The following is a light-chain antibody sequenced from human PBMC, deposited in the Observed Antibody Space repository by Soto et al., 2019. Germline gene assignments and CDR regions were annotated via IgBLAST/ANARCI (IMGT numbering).Light chain of an antibody. CDR1: QSVTSSY. Sequence: EIVLTQSPGTLSLSPGERATLSCRASQSVTSSYLAWYQQKPGQAPRLLIYDASSRATGIPDRFSGSGSGTDFTLTISRLEPEDFAVYYCQQYDSSLWTFGQGTTVEIK. CDR2: DAS. CDR3: QQYDSSLWT. V-gene: IGKV3-20*01. J-gene: IGKJ1*01.